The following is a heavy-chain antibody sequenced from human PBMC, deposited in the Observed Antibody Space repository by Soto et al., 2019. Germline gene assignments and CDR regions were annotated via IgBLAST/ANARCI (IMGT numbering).Heavy chain of an antibody. Sequence: QVQLVQSGAEVKKPGASVKVSCKTPGYIFTRSNIHWVRPAPGQRLEWMSWINVGNGNTRYSQKFQGRITLTRDTPVNTAYLELNSLISEDTALYYCATPQGYYDCLDSWCQGTLVTVAS. J-gene: IGHJ4*02. CDR3: ATPQGYYDCLDS. CDR1: GYIFTRSN. D-gene: IGHD3-9*01. CDR2: INVGNGNT. V-gene: IGHV1-3*01.